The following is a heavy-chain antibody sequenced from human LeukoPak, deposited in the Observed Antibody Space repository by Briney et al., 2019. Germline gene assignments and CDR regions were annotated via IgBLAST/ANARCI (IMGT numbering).Heavy chain of an antibody. J-gene: IGHJ4*02. CDR3: ARVTGYVIEDYFDY. CDR2: IYYSGST. V-gene: IGHV4-39*07. Sequence: SETLSLTCTVSGGSISSSSYYWGWIRQPPGKGLEWIGSIYYSGSTYYNPSLKSRVTISVDTSKNQFSLKLRSVTAADTAVYYCARVTGYVIEDYFDYWGQGTLVTVSS. D-gene: IGHD3-22*01. CDR1: GGSISSSSYY.